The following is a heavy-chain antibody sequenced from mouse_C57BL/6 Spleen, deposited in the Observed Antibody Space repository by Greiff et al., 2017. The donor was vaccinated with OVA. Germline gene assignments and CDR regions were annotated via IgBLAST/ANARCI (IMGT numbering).Heavy chain of an antibody. CDR1: GYTFTEYT. V-gene: IGHV1-62-2*01. Sequence: VQLQQSGAELVKPGASVKLSCKASGYTFTEYTIHWVKQRSGQGLEWIGWFYPGRGSIKYNEKFKDKATLTADKSSSTVYMELSRLTSEDSAVYFCARHEEGGYSNYVGTYFDVWGTGTTVTVSS. D-gene: IGHD2-5*01. CDR2: FYPGRGSI. CDR3: ARHEEGGYSNYVGTYFDV. J-gene: IGHJ1*03.